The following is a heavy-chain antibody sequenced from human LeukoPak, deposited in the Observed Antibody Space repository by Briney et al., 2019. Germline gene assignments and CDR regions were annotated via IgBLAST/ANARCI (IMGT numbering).Heavy chain of an antibody. J-gene: IGHJ4*02. V-gene: IGHV1-46*01. CDR2: INPSGGST. D-gene: IGHD3-10*01. Sequence: ASVKVSCKASGYTFTSYYMHWVRQAPGQGLEWMGIINPSGGSTSYAQKFQGRVTMTRDTSTSTVYMELSSLRSEDTAVYYCARDISSYGSGHYFDYWGQGTLVTVSS. CDR3: ARDISSYGSGHYFDY. CDR1: GYTFTSYY.